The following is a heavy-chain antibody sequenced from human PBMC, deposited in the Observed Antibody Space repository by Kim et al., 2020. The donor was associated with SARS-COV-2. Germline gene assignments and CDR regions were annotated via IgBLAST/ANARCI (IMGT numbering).Heavy chain of an antibody. D-gene: IGHD3-3*01. CDR1: GFTFSDYS. CDR2: ISSTSGNI. J-gene: IGHJ4*01. CDR3: AKDRYYVFWSAYSHLDY. V-gene: IGHV3-21*04. Sequence: GGSLRLSCAASGFTFSDYSMNWVRQAPGKGLEWVSSISSTSGNINYADSVKGRFTIPRDNAKNSLYLQMNSLRAEDTAVYYCAKDRYYVFWSAYSHLDY.